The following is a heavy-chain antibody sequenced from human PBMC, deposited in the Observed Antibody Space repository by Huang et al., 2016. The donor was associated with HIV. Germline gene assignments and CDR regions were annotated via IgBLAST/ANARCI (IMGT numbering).Heavy chain of an antibody. Sequence: QVQLVQSGSQLKKPGASVKVSCKASGYTITNYPMTWVRQAPGQGLEWMGWINSKSGKPTYAQGFTGRFVFSLDTSVRTAYLEIRSLKAEDTAVYYCARVAMITFGGAIAEEPMDVWGKGTTVTVSS. CDR3: ARVAMITFGGAIAEEPMDV. J-gene: IGHJ6*03. CDR2: INSKSGKP. D-gene: IGHD3-16*02. CDR1: GYTITNYP. V-gene: IGHV7-4-1*02.